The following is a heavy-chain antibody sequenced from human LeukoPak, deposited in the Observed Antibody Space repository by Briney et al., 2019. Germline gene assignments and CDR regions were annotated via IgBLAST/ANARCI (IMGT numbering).Heavy chain of an antibody. J-gene: IGHJ4*02. V-gene: IGHV4-4*02. CDR2: TYLSGTT. CDR3: AGLVGRYSNGMYYYFDY. D-gene: IGHD1-26*01. CDR1: GGSITSVNL. Sequence: SGALSLTCAVSGGSITSVNLWAWVRQPPGKGLEWVGETYLSGTTTCNPSLRGRATISLDRSKNQVSLRLNSVTAADTALYYCAGLVGRYSNGMYYYFDYWGQGILVTVSS.